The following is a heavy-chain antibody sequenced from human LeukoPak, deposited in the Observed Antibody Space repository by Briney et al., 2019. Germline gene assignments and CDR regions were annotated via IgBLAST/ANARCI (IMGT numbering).Heavy chain of an antibody. D-gene: IGHD2-2*01. CDR1: GGAFSGYS. Sequence: PSETLSLTCAVYGGAFSGYSWSWIRQPPGKGLEWSGGIDPNGNTNYNPSLKSRVTLSEDTSKNQFSLKLSSVTAADTAVYYCASSYCSSTSCYGFGAFDIWGQGTMVTVSS. CDR3: ASSYCSSTSCYGFGAFDI. CDR2: IDPNGNT. J-gene: IGHJ3*02. V-gene: IGHV4-34*01.